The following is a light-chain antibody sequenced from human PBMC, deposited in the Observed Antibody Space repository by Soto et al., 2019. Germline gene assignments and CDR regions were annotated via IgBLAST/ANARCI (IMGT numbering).Light chain of an antibody. CDR1: QSISTW. Sequence: DIQMTQSPSTLSASVGDRVTLTCRASQSISTWLAWYQQKPGRAPKLLIYDASSLESGVPSRFSGSGSGTEFTLTSSSLQPDDFATYYCQQYNSYSWTFGQGTKVDNK. V-gene: IGKV1-5*01. CDR2: DAS. J-gene: IGKJ1*01. CDR3: QQYNSYSWT.